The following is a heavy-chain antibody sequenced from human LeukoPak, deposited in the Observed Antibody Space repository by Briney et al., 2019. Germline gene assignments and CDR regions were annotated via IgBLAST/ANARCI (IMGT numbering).Heavy chain of an antibody. CDR1: GFVFSHHV. CDR2: ISYDGSGK. J-gene: IGHJ5*02. D-gene: IGHD5-24*01. V-gene: IGHV3-30*04. CDR3: AGDSHGYNWFDP. Sequence: PGKSLRLSCEASGFVFSHHVIHWVRQVPGQGLEWVSMISYDGSGKHYADSVKGRFTISRDNAKNLLYLQMNSLRAEDTAVYYCAGDSHGYNWFDPWGHGTLVTVSS.